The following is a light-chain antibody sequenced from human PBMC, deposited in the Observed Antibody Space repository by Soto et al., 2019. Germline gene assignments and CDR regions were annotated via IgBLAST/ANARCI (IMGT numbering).Light chain of an antibody. CDR3: QQYTSSRHT. Sequence: EIVLTQSPGTLSLSPGERATLSCRASQSISISYLAWYQQKPGQAPRLLIYGASSRATGIPDRFSGSGSGTEFTLIISRLEPEDFAVYYCQQYTSSRHTLGQGTKLEIK. CDR1: QSISISY. CDR2: GAS. V-gene: IGKV3-20*01. J-gene: IGKJ2*01.